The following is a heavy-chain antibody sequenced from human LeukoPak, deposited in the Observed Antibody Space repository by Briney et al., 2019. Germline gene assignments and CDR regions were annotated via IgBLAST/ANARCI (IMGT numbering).Heavy chain of an antibody. CDR1: GYSISSGYY. D-gene: IGHD2-2*02. CDR2: IYHSGST. V-gene: IGHV4-38-2*02. J-gene: IGHJ5*02. CDR3: ARRGPIP. Sequence: SETLSLTCTVSGYSISSGYYWGWIRQPPGKGLEWIGSIYHSGSTYYNPSLKSRVTISVDTSKNQFSLKLSSVTAADTAVYYCARRGPIPWGQGTLVTVSS.